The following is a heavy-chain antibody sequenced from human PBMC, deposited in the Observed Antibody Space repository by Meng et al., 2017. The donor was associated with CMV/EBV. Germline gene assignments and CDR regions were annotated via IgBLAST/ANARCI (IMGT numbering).Heavy chain of an antibody. CDR1: GFTFSKAW. CDR2: IKSKTDGGTT. CDR3: AKDNPELDY. V-gene: IGHV3-15*01. Sequence: GGSLRLSCAASGFTFSKAWMSWVRQAPGKGLEWVGRIKSKTDGGTTDYASPVKGRFTISRDDSKNTLYLQMNSLKTEDTAVYYCAKDNPELDYWGQGTLVTVSS. D-gene: IGHD1-14*01. J-gene: IGHJ4*02.